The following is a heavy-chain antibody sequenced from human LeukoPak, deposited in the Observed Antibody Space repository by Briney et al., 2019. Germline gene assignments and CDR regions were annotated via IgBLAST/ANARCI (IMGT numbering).Heavy chain of an antibody. D-gene: IGHD5-12*01. CDR2: MNPNSGNT. V-gene: IGHV1-8*01. CDR1: GYTFTSYD. CDR3: AIIVARKDYYYYGMDV. Sequence: ASVKVSCKASGYTFTSYDINWVRQATGQGLEWMGWMNPNSGNTGYAQKFQGRVTMTRNTSISTAYMELSSLRSEDTAVYYCAIIVARKDYYYYGMDVWGQGTTVTVSS. J-gene: IGHJ6*02.